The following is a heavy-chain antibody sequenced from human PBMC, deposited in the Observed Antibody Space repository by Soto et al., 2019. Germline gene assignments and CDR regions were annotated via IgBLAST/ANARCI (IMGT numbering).Heavy chain of an antibody. J-gene: IGHJ4*02. CDR1: GGSISTVNYW. CDR3: ARGPSGDKVDS. Sequence: QVQLQESGPGLVKPSQTLSLTCTVSGGSISTVNYWWSWIRQSPDMGLEWIGHIYNGGSTYNNPSLAGXXTXSXXTSKNQLSLTLSSVSAADTAVYYCARGPSGDKVDSWGQGTLVTVSS. D-gene: IGHD7-27*01. CDR2: IYNGGST. V-gene: IGHV4-30-4*01.